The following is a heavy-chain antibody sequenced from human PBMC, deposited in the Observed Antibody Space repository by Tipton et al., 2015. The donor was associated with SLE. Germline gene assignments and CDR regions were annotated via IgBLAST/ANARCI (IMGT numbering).Heavy chain of an antibody. CDR3: ARDPHPLTGYYPDFDY. CDR2: ISSSSSYI. CDR1: GFTVSSNY. D-gene: IGHD3-9*01. J-gene: IGHJ4*02. Sequence: SLRLSCAASGFTVSSNYMSWVRQAPGKGLEWVSSISSSSSYIYYADSVKGRFTISRDNAKNSLYLQMNSLRAEDTAVYYCARDPHPLTGYYPDFDYWGQGTLVTVSS. V-gene: IGHV3-21*03.